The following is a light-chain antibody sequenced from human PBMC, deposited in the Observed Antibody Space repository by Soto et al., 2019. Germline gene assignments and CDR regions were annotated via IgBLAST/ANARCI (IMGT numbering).Light chain of an antibody. J-gene: IGKJ1*01. CDR3: QHTRT. V-gene: IGKV1-5*01. CDR1: QNINNW. CDR2: DAS. Sequence: DFQMTHSPYTLSASVGDRVTITCRASQNINNWVAWYQQKPEKAPKFLIYDASTLQRGVPSRFSGSVFGTEISLTLSSMQTDDFGSDYCQHTRTFGQGTKVENK.